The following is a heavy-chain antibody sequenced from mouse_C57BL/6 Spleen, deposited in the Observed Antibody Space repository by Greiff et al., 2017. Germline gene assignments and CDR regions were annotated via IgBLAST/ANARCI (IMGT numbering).Heavy chain of an antibody. J-gene: IGHJ1*03. V-gene: IGHV1-82*01. Sequence: VQLQQSGAELVKPGASVKLSCKASGYTFTSYWMHWVKQRPGQGLEWIGWIYPGDGNTNYNEKFKGKATLTADKSSSTAYMQLSSLTSEDSAVYFCAREDDNLWDFEDWGRGTTVTVSS. CDR3: AREDDNLWDFED. D-gene: IGHD6-1*01. CDR2: IYPGDGNT. CDR1: GYTFTSYW.